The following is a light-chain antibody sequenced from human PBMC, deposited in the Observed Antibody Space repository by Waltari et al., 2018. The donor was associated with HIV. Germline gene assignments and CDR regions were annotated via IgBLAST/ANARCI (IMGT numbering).Light chain of an antibody. V-gene: IGKV3-20*01. CDR3: QHNGTSLPAT. J-gene: IGKJ4*01. CDR1: ETIANAY. Sequence: EVFLTQSPGPLSLSPVQRATLSCRSSETIANAYLAWYQQKSGQAPRMLIYDASHRATDIPDRFTGSGSGTDFTLTISRLEPEDFAVYFCQHNGTSLPATFGGGTKVEIK. CDR2: DAS.